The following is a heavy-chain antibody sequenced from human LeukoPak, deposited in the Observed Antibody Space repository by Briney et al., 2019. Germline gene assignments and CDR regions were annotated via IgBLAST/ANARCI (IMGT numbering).Heavy chain of an antibody. D-gene: IGHD6-25*01. V-gene: IGHV1-69*13. CDR2: IIPIFGTA. Sequence: SVKVSCKASGGTFSSYAISWVRQAPGQGLEWMGGIIPIFGTANYAQKFQGRVTITADESTSTAYMELSSLRSEDTAVYYCARVINSNGSSVAWDYWGQGTLVTVSS. CDR1: GGTFSSYA. CDR3: ARVINSNGSSVAWDY. J-gene: IGHJ4*02.